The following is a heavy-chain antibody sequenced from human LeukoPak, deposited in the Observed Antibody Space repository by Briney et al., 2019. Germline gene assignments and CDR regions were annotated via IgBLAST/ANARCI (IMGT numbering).Heavy chain of an antibody. Sequence: GRSLRLSCAAAGFTFDDYAMHWVRQAPGKGLGWVSGISWNSGSIGYADSVKGRFTISRDNAKNSLYLQMNSLRAEDTALYYCAKDAGDRMYYFDYWGQGTLVTVSS. CDR1: GFTFDDYA. V-gene: IGHV3-9*01. CDR2: ISWNSGSI. J-gene: IGHJ4*02. CDR3: AKDAGDRMYYFDY. D-gene: IGHD3-10*01.